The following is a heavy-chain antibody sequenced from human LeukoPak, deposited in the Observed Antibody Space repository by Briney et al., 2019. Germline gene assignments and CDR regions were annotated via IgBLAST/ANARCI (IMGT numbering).Heavy chain of an antibody. CDR1: GYIFTGYY. CDR3: ARAAGSSWYSGSFDY. CDR2: INPNSGGT. V-gene: IGHV1-2*02. D-gene: IGHD6-13*01. J-gene: IGHJ4*02. Sequence: ASVKVSCKASGYIFTGYYMHWVRQAPGQGLEWMGWINPNSGGTNYAQKFQGRVTMTRDTSISTAYMELSRLRSDDTAAYYCARAAGSSWYSGSFDYWGQGTLVTVSS.